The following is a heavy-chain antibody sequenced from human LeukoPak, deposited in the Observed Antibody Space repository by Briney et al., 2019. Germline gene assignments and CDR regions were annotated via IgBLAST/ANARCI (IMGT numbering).Heavy chain of an antibody. CDR1: GGSISSYY. D-gene: IGHD5-18*01. V-gene: IGHV4-59*12. Sequence: SETLSLTCTVSGGSISSYYWSWIRQPPGKGLEWIGYIYYSGSTNYNPSLKSRVTISVDTSKNQFSLKLSSVTAADTAVYYCARDRKSYITAMVMRAFDIWGQGTMVTVSS. CDR3: ARDRKSYITAMVMRAFDI. J-gene: IGHJ3*02. CDR2: IYYSGST.